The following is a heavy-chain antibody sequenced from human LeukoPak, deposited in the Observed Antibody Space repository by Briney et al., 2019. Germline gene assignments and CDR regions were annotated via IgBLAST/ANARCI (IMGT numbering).Heavy chain of an antibody. CDR2: ISGSGDDT. CDR1: GFSFSDYA. D-gene: IGHD1-1*01. Sequence: PGGSLRLSCAASGFSFSDYAMSWVRQAPGKGLEWVSAISGSGDDTYSADSMRGRFAISRDNSKNTLYLQMNSLRAEDTAIYYCAKERGTALDYWGQGTLVTVSS. J-gene: IGHJ4*02. V-gene: IGHV3-23*01. CDR3: AKERGTALDY.